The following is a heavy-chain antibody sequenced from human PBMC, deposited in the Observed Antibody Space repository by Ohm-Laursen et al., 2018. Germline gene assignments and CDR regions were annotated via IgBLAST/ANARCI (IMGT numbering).Heavy chain of an antibody. V-gene: IGHV3-11*01. J-gene: IGHJ4*02. CDR1: GFTFSDYY. CDR2: ISSSGSTT. Sequence: SLRLSCAASGFTFSDYYMSWIRQAPGKGLEWVSYISSSGSTTYYADSVKGRFTISRDNSKNTLYLQMNSLRAEDTAIYYCVKGRLAGAFDYRGQGTLVTVSS. D-gene: IGHD2-15*01. CDR3: VKGRLAGAFDY.